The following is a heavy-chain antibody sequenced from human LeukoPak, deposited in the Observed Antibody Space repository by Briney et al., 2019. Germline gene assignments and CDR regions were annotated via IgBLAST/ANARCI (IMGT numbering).Heavy chain of an antibody. Sequence: GGSLPHSRAGSAFTFSDNSMNWVRQAPGKGLEWVSYFSTSSGNIDYADSLVGQFTIYRDNAKDSLYLQMNSLRDEDTAVYSCARDSDCSFDYWGQRPGHR. J-gene: IGHJ4*02. CDR3: ARDSDCSFDY. V-gene: IGHV3-48*02. CDR2: FSTSSGNI. D-gene: IGHD2-21*02. CDR1: AFTFSDNS.